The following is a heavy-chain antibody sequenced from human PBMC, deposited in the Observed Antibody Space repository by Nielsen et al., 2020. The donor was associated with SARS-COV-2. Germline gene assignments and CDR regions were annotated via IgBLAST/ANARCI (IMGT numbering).Heavy chain of an antibody. J-gene: IGHJ3*02. CDR3: ARDGGRRTMFGVNHRVRKDAFDI. V-gene: IGHV3-30-3*01. CDR1: GFTFNSYA. CDR2: ISYDGSNK. D-gene: IGHD3-3*01. Sequence: GGSLRLSCAASGFTFNSYAIHWVRQAPGKGLEWVAIISYDGSNKYYADSVKGRFTISRDTSKKTVYLEMNSLRSEDTAVYYCARDGGRRTMFGVNHRVRKDAFDIWGQGTMVTVSS.